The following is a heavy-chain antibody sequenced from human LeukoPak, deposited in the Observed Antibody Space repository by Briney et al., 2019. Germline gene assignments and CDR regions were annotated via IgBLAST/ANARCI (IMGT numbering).Heavy chain of an antibody. CDR2: INHSGST. CDR1: GGSFSGYY. V-gene: IGHV4-34*01. Sequence: SETLSLTCAVYGGSFSGYYWSWIRQPPGKGLEWIGEINHSGSTNYNPSLKSRVTISVDTSKNQFSPKLSSVTAADTAVYYCARGRKIVVGWFDAWGQGTLVTVSS. D-gene: IGHD3-22*01. CDR3: ARGRKIVVGWFDA. J-gene: IGHJ5*02.